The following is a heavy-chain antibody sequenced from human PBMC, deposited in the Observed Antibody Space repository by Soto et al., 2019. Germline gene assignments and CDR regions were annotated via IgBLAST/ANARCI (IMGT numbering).Heavy chain of an antibody. D-gene: IGHD2-15*01. Sequence: SETLSLTCTVSGGSISSYYWSWIRQPPGKGLEWIGYIYYSGSTNYNPSLKSRVTISVDTSKNQFSLKLSSVTAADTAVYYCARGRILYYYGMDAWGQGTTVTVSS. CDR3: ARGRILYYYGMDA. J-gene: IGHJ6*02. CDR2: IYYSGST. V-gene: IGHV4-59*01. CDR1: GGSISSYY.